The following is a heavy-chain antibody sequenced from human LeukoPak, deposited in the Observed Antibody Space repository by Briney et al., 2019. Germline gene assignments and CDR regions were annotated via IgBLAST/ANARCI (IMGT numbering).Heavy chain of an antibody. Sequence: GGSLRLSCAASGFTFGNYAMSWVRQAPGKGLKYVAAISDRGDTYYADSVKGRFTISRDSANNTLFLQMNSLRADDTAVYYCARESGGTAWYQEDWGQGTLVTVSS. J-gene: IGHJ4*02. CDR2: ISDRGDT. CDR3: ARESGGTAWYQED. D-gene: IGHD6-13*01. V-gene: IGHV3-23*01. CDR1: GFTFGNYA.